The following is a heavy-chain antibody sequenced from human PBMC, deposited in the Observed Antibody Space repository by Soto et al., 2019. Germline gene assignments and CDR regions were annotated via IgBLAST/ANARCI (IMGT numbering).Heavy chain of an antibody. D-gene: IGHD3-3*01. Sequence: QLHLVQSGAVVKKPGASVTVSCSASGYPVTAYYMHWVRQAPGRGLEWMGGINPATGAAKYTQTFQGRVTLTGDTSTSTGFMEMSGLTSEDTAVFFCARGGGVGVAGSAAFDMWGQGTVVTVSS. CDR2: INPATGAA. V-gene: IGHV1-2*02. CDR1: GYPVTAYY. CDR3: ARGGGVGVAGSAAFDM. J-gene: IGHJ3*02.